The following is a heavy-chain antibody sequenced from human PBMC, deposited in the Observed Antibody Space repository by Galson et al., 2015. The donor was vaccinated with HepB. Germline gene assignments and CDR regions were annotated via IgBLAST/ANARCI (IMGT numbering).Heavy chain of an antibody. J-gene: IGHJ4*02. CDR3: ARRDSSGSYYFDY. CDR2: ITGSGSGT. CDR1: GFTFSSSG. Sequence: SLRLSCAASGFTFSSSGMSWVRQAPGKGLEWVSSITGSGSGTYYADSVKGRFTISRDKSKNTLYLRVNSLRAEDTAVYYCARRDSSGSYYFDYWGQGALVTVSS. D-gene: IGHD6-19*01. V-gene: IGHV3-23*01.